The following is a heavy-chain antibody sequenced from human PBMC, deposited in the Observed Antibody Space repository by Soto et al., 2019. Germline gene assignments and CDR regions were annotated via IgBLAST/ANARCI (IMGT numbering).Heavy chain of an antibody. Sequence: GASVKVSCKASGGTFSSYAISWVRQAPGQGLEWMGGIIPIFGTANYAQKFQGRVTITADESTSTAYMELSSLRSEDTAVYYCARRIKYSSSSYYYYYGMDVWGQGTTVTVSS. CDR1: GGTFSSYA. J-gene: IGHJ6*02. CDR3: ARRIKYSSSSYYYYYGMDV. D-gene: IGHD6-6*01. V-gene: IGHV1-69*13. CDR2: IIPIFGTA.